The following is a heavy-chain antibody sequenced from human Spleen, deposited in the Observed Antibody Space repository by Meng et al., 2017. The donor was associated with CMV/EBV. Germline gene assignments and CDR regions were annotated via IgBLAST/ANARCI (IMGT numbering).Heavy chain of an antibody. CDR3: AKEMAGHGGIDY. D-gene: IGHD6-19*01. J-gene: IGHJ4*02. CDR1: GFTFSGYW. V-gene: IGHV3-74*01. CDR2: INSDGSRT. Sequence: GESLKISCAASGFTFSGYWMHWVRQPPGTGLVWVSRINSDGSRTTYADSVKGRFTSSRDNSRNTLDLQMNSLRAEDTAVYYCAKEMAGHGGIDYWGQGTLVTVSS.